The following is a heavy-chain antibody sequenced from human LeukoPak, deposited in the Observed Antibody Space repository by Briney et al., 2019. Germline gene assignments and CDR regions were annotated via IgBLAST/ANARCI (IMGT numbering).Heavy chain of an antibody. Sequence: ASVKVSCKASGYTFTSYGISWVRQAPGQGLEWMGWISAYNGNTNYAQKLQGRVTMTTNTSTSTAYMELRSLRSDDTAVYYCARGDLYSSSSGSDYWGQGTLVTVSS. CDR3: ARGDLYSSSSGSDY. V-gene: IGHV1-18*01. D-gene: IGHD6-6*01. CDR2: ISAYNGNT. J-gene: IGHJ4*02. CDR1: GYTFTSYG.